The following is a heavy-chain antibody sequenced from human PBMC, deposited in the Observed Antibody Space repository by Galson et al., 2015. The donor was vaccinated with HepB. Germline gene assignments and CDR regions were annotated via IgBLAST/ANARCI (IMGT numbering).Heavy chain of an antibody. Sequence: SLRLSCAASGFTFRDYVMNWVRQAPGKGLEWVSGISDSDGSTYYADSVRGRFTISRDNSKNTLYLQMNSLRAEDTAMYYCAKDLINRRIVGATAYWGQGTLVTVSS. D-gene: IGHD1-26*01. V-gene: IGHV3-23*01. J-gene: IGHJ4*02. CDR3: AKDLINRRIVGATAY. CDR2: ISDSDGST. CDR1: GFTFRDYV.